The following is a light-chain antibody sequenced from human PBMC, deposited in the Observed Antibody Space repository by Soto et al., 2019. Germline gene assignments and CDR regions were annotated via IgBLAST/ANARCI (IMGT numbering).Light chain of an antibody. CDR3: CSFAGSITLYV. CDR1: SSDVGSYNL. J-gene: IGLJ1*01. Sequence: QSALTQPASVSGSPGQSITISCTGTSSDVGSYNLVSWYQQYPGKAPKLMIYGVTERPSGVSNRFSGSKSGNTASLTISGLQAEDEGDYYCCSFAGSITLYVFGTGTKVTVL. V-gene: IGLV2-23*02. CDR2: GVT.